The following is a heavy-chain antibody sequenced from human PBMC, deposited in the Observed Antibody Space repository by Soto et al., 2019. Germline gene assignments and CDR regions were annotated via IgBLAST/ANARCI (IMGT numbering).Heavy chain of an antibody. V-gene: IGHV3-30*18. CDR1: GFTFSSYG. CDR2: ISYDGSNK. Sequence: GGSLRLSCAASGFTFSSYGMHWVRQAPGKGLEWVAVISYDGSNKYYADSVKGRFTISRDNSKNTLYLQMNSLRAEDTAVYYCAKDLQSGSYYYYYGMDVWGQGTTVTVSS. D-gene: IGHD1-26*01. J-gene: IGHJ6*02. CDR3: AKDLQSGSYYYYYGMDV.